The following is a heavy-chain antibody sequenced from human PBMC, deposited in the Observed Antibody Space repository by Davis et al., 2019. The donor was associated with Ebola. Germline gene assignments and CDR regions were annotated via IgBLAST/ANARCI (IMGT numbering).Heavy chain of an antibody. CDR3: AKDALHFGVVITVYYYGMDV. CDR1: GFTFSSYG. CDR2: IRYDGSNK. J-gene: IGHJ6*02. D-gene: IGHD3-3*01. Sequence: GESLKISCAASGFTFSSYGMHWVRQAPGKGLEWVAFIRYDGSNKYYADSVKGRFTISRDNSKNTLYLQMNSLRAEDTAVYYCAKDALHFGVVITVYYYGMDVWGQGTTVTVSS. V-gene: IGHV3-30*02.